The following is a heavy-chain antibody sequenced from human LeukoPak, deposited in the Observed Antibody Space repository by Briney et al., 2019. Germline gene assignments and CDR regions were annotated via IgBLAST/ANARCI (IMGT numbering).Heavy chain of an antibody. Sequence: ASVKVSCKASGYTFTSYYTHWVRQAPGQGLEWMGIINPSGGSTSYAQKFQGRVTMTRDMSTSTVYMELSSLRSEDTAVYYCARGRKYTSGYRVTELGSGYSDYWGQGTLVTVSS. D-gene: IGHD5-18*01. CDR3: ARGRKYTSGYRVTELGSGYSDY. CDR2: INPSGGST. V-gene: IGHV1-46*01. CDR1: GYTFTSYY. J-gene: IGHJ4*02.